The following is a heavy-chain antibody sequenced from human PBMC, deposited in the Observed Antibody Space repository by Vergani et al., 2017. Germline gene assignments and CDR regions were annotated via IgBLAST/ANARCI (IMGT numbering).Heavy chain of an antibody. Sequence: QVQLVQSGAEVKKLGSSVKVSCKASGGTFSSYTISWVRQAPGQGLEWMGRIIPILGIANYAQKFQGRVTITADKSTSTAYMELSSLRSEDTAVYYCASFCSSTSCFYFDYWGQGTLVTVSS. CDR2: IIPILGIA. D-gene: IGHD2-2*01. CDR3: ASFCSSTSCFYFDY. J-gene: IGHJ4*02. CDR1: GGTFSSYT. V-gene: IGHV1-69*02.